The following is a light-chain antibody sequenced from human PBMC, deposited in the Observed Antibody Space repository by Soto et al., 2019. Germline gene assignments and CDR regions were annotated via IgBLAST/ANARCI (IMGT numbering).Light chain of an antibody. CDR1: SSNIGARYD. V-gene: IGLV1-40*01. J-gene: IGLJ2*01. CDR3: QSYDSSLSVVV. CDR2: GNT. Sequence: QSVLTQPPSVSGAPGQRVTISCTGSSSNIGARYDVHWYQQLPGTAPKLLIYGNTNRPSGVPDRFSGSRSGTSASLAITGLQPEDEADYYCQSYDSSLSVVVFGGGTKLTVL.